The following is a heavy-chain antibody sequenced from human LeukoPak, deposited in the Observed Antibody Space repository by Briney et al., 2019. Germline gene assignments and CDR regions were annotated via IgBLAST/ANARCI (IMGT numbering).Heavy chain of an antibody. J-gene: IGHJ4*02. CDR3: AKDRGYSYGDFDF. CDR1: GFTLSGYG. D-gene: IGHD5-18*01. Sequence: PGGSLRLSCAASGFTLSGYGMHWVRQAPGKGLEWVAFIRYDGSNKDYADSVKGRFTISRDNSKNTLYLQMNSLRAEDTAVYYCAKDRGYSYGDFDFWGLGTLVTVSS. V-gene: IGHV3-30*02. CDR2: IRYDGSNK.